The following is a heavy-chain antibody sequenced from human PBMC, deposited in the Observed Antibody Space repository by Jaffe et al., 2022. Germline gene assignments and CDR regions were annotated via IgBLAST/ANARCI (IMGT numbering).Heavy chain of an antibody. D-gene: IGHD3-22*01. CDR3: AKQFGSSGRYFDY. V-gene: IGHV3-43D*04. Sequence: EVQLVESGGVVVQPGGSLRLSCAASGFTFDDYAMHWVRQAPGKGLEWVSLISWDGGSTYYADSVKGRFTISRDNSKNSLYLQMNSLRAEDTALYYCAKQFGSSGRYFDYWGQGTLVTVSS. CDR1: GFTFDDYA. CDR2: ISWDGGST. J-gene: IGHJ4*02.